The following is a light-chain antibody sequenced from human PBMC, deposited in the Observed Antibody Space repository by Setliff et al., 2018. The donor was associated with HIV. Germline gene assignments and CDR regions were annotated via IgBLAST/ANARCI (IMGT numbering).Light chain of an antibody. J-gene: IGLJ1*01. CDR1: SSDVGSYNR. V-gene: IGLV2-18*02. CDR3: GTWDSSLSSYV. CDR2: EVN. Sequence: QSALTQPPSVSGSPGQSVTISCTGTSSDVGSYNRVSWYQQPPGTAPKLMIYEVNNRPSGVPDRFSGSKSGTSATLGITGLQTGDEADYYCGTWDSSLSSYVFGTGTKVTVL.